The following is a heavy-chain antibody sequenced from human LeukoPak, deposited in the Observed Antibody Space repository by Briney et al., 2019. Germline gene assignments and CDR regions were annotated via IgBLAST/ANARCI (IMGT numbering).Heavy chain of an antibody. J-gene: IGHJ4*02. CDR1: GFTFSSYA. CDR3: AKKSLAVAGPSHFDY. V-gene: IGHV3-23*01. CDR2: ISGSGGST. Sequence: GGSLRLPCAASGFTFSSYAMSWVRQAPGKGLEWVTAISGSGGSTYYADPVKGRFTISRDNSKNTLYLQMNSLRAEDTAVYYCAKKSLAVAGPSHFDYWGQGTLVTVSS. D-gene: IGHD6-19*01.